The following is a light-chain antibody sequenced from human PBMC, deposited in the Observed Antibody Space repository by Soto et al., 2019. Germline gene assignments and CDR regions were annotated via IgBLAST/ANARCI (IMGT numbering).Light chain of an antibody. CDR2: DVS. J-gene: IGLJ1*01. Sequence: QSVLTQPASVSGSPGQSITISCTGTSSDVGGYNYVSWYQQHPGKAPKLMIYDVSNRPSGVSNRFSGSKSGNMASLTISGLQAEDEADYYCSSYTSSSKVFGTGTKLTVL. V-gene: IGLV2-14*01. CDR3: SSYTSSSKV. CDR1: SSDVGGYNY.